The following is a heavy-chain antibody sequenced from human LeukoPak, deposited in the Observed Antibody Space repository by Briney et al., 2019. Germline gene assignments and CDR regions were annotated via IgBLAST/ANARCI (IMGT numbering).Heavy chain of an antibody. V-gene: IGHV3-20*04. CDR3: ARDRGYYDTN. D-gene: IGHD3-22*01. CDR1: GFTFDDYG. CDR2: INWNGGST. J-gene: IGHJ4*02. Sequence: GGSLRLSCAASGFTFDDYGMTWVRHAPGKGLEWVSGINWNGGSTGYADSVKGRFTISRDNAKNSLYLQVNSLRAEDTALYYCARDRGYYDTNWGQGTLVTVSS.